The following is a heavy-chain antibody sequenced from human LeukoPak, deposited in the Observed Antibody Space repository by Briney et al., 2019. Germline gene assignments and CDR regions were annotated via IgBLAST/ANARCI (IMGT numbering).Heavy chain of an antibody. CDR3: ARVGYSYGHDY. J-gene: IGHJ4*02. CDR1: GGSISTYY. V-gene: IGHV4-59*01. CDR2: IYYSGST. Sequence: SETLSLTCTVSGGSISTYYWSWIRQPPGKGLEWIGYIYYSGSTNYNPSLKSRVTISVDTSKNQFSLKLSSVTAADTAVYYGARVGYSYGHDYWGQGTLVTVSS. D-gene: IGHD5-18*01.